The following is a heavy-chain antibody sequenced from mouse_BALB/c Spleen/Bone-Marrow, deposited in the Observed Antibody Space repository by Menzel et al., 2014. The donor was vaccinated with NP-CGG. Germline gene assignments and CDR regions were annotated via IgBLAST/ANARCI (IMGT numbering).Heavy chain of an antibody. CDR3: TTGFAY. J-gene: IGHJ3*01. Sequence: DVHLVESGGGLVQPGGSIKLSCVASGFTFSNYWMNWVRQFPEKGLEWVAEIRLKSNNYAAHYAESVKGRFTISRDDSKSSVYLQMNDLRAEDTGIYYCTTGFAYWGQGTLVTVSA. CDR2: IRLKSNNYAA. V-gene: IGHV6-6*02. CDR1: GFTFSNYW.